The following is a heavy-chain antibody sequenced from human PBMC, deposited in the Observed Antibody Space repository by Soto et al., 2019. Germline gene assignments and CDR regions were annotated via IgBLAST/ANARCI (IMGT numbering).Heavy chain of an antibody. J-gene: IGHJ3*01. V-gene: IGHV3-74*01. Sequence: GGSLRLSCAASGFTFSGYWMHWVRQAPGKGLVGVSRVNTDGSRTDYADSVEGRFTISRDNARNALFLQMSSLRAEDTAVYYGARPSGTANSAFDLWGQGTMVTVSS. CDR2: VNTDGSRT. CDR3: ARPSGTANSAFDL. CDR1: GFTFSGYW. D-gene: IGHD2-21*02.